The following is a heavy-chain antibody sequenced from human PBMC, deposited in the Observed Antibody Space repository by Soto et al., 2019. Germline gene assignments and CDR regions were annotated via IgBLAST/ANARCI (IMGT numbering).Heavy chain of an antibody. Sequence: PGGSLRLSCAASEFTFANAWISWVRQAPGKGLEWVGRIKSKADGGTTDYAAPVKGRFTISRDESQNTLYLQMNSLKTEDTAVYYCTSLYYGHWGQGTLVTFSS. CDR2: IKSKADGGTT. CDR3: TSLYYGH. J-gene: IGHJ4*02. D-gene: IGHD4-17*01. CDR1: EFTFANAW. V-gene: IGHV3-15*01.